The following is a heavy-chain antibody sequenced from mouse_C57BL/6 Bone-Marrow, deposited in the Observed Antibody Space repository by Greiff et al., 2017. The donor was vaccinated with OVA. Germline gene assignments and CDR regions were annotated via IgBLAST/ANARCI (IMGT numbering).Heavy chain of an antibody. V-gene: IGHV1-81*01. CDR2: IYPRSGNT. CDR1: GYTFTSYG. CDR3: ARDGSSRGHCFDY. Sequence: QVQLQQSGAELARPGASVKLSCKASGYTFTSYGISWVKQRTGQGLEWIGEIYPRSGNTYYNEKFKGKAKLTADKSYSTAYMELRSLTSEDSAVYCVARDGSSRGHCFDYWGQGTTLTVSS. D-gene: IGHD1-1*01. J-gene: IGHJ2*01.